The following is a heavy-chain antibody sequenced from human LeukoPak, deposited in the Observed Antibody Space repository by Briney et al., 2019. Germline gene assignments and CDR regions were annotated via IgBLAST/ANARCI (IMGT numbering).Heavy chain of an antibody. CDR1: GGSFSGYY. V-gene: IGHV4-34*01. Sequence: SETLSLTCAVYGGSFSGYYWSWLRQPPGKGLEWIGEINHSGSTNYNPSLKSRVTISVDTSKNQFSLKLSSVTAADTAVYYCARDIVGATKRTFDYWGQGTLVTVSS. D-gene: IGHD1-26*01. CDR3: ARDIVGATKRTFDY. CDR2: INHSGST. J-gene: IGHJ4*02.